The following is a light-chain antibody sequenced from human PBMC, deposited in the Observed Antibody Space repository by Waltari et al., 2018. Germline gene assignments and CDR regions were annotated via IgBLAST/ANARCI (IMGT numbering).Light chain of an antibody. CDR3: VLYMASGIRV. V-gene: IGLV8-61*01. Sequence: QTVVTQEPSFSVSPGGTVTLTCGLSSGSVSARYYPSWYQQTPGQAPRTLIYSTNTRSSGVPYRFSGSSLGNKAALTITGAQADDESDYYCVLYMASGIRVFGTGTKVTVL. CDR1: SGSVSARYY. J-gene: IGLJ1*01. CDR2: STN.